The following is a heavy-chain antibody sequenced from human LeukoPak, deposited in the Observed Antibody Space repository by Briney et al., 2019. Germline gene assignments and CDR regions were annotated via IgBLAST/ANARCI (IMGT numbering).Heavy chain of an antibody. V-gene: IGHV3-66*01. D-gene: IGHD6-13*01. Sequence: GGSLRHSCAASGFTVSSNYMSWVRQAPGEGLEWVSAIYSGGSTYYADSVKGRFTISRDNSKNTLYLQMNSLRAEDTAVYYCARSAESSSWVEFDYWSQGTLVTVSS. CDR1: GFTVSSNY. CDR3: ARSAESSSWVEFDY. J-gene: IGHJ4*02. CDR2: IYSGGST.